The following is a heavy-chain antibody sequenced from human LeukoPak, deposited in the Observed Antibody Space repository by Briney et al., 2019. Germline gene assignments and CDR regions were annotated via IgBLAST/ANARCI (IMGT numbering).Heavy chain of an antibody. D-gene: IGHD6-13*01. CDR3: ARHTDIAAAGTTRFDY. CDR2: IYYSGST. Sequence: PSETLSLTCTVSGGSISSSSYYWGWIRQPPGKGLEWIGSIYYSGSTYYNPSLKSRVTISVDTSKNQFSLKLSSVTAADTAVYYCARHTDIAAAGTTRFDYWGQGTLVTVSS. V-gene: IGHV4-39*01. J-gene: IGHJ4*02. CDR1: GGSISSSSYY.